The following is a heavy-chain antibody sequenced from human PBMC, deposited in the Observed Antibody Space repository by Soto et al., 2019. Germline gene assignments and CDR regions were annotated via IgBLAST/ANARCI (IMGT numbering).Heavy chain of an antibody. J-gene: IGHJ6*02. D-gene: IGHD1-1*01. CDR2: IDPSDSYT. V-gene: IGHV5-10-1*01. CDR1: GYSFTSYW. CDR3: ARQNWNYGGMDV. Sequence: XAALKISCKGSGYSFTSYWLSWVRQMPGKGLEWMGRIDPSDSYTNYSPSFQGHVTISADKSISTAYLQWSSLKASDTAMYYCARQNWNYGGMDVWGQGTTVTVSS.